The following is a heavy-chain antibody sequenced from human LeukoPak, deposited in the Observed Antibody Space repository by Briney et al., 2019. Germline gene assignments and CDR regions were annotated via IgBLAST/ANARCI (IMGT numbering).Heavy chain of an antibody. CDR1: GFTFSSYG. CDR2: IRYDGSNK. D-gene: IGHD5-18*01. V-gene: IGHV3-30*02. J-gene: IGHJ6*03. Sequence: PGGSLRLSCAASGFTFSSYGMHWVRQAPGKGLEWVAFIRYDGSNKYYADSVKGRFTISRDNSKNTLYLQMNSLRAEDTAVYYCATLEYSYGYYYYYYMDVWGKGTTVTVSS. CDR3: ATLEYSYGYYYYYYMDV.